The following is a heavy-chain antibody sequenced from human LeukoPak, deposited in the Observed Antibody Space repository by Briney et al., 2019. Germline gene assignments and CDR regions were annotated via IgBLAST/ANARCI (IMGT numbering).Heavy chain of an antibody. D-gene: IGHD4-23*01. Sequence: SETLSLTCTVSGGSISSYYWSWIRQPPGKGLEWIGYICYSGSTNYNPSLKSRVTISVDTSKDQFSLKLSSVTAADTAGYYCARVVTLFDYYYYMDVWGKGTTVTVSS. J-gene: IGHJ6*03. CDR2: ICYSGST. V-gene: IGHV4-59*01. CDR3: ARVVTLFDYYYYMDV. CDR1: GGSISSYY.